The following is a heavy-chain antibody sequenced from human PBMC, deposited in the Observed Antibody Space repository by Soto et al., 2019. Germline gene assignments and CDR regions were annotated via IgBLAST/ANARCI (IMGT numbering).Heavy chain of an antibody. Sequence: LETLSLTCTVSGGSISSSSYYWGWIRQPPGKGLEWIGSIYYSGSTYYNPSLKSRVTISVDTSKNQFSLKLSSVTAADTAVYYCARLDNEGYCSGGSCYLSLFDPWGQGTLVTVSS. CDR1: GGSISSSSYY. D-gene: IGHD2-15*01. J-gene: IGHJ5*02. V-gene: IGHV4-39*01. CDR3: ARLDNEGYCSGGSCYLSLFDP. CDR2: IYYSGST.